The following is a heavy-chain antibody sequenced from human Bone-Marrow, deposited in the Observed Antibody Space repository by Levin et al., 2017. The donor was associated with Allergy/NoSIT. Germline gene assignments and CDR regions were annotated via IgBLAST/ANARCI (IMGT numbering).Heavy chain of an antibody. CDR2: ISSLSSYI. J-gene: IGHJ4*02. V-gene: IGHV3-21*01. D-gene: IGHD5-12*01. CDR1: GFRFSEDG. Sequence: KLGESLKISCAASGFRFSEDGMSWVRESPGKGLEWVAYISSLSSYIYYGDSVKGRFLVSRDNAEKSLFLHMNSLRVEDTAVYYCVRESMLGIYSSWGQGTLVTVSS. CDR3: VRESMLGIYSS.